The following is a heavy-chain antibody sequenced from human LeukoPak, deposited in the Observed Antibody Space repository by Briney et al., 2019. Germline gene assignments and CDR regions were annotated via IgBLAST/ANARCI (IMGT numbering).Heavy chain of an antibody. D-gene: IGHD3-10*01. CDR2: ISAYNGNT. CDR1: GYTFTSYG. J-gene: IGHJ4*02. Sequence: GASVKVSCKASGYTFTSYGISWVRQAPGQGLEWMGWISAYNGNTNYAQKLQGRVTMTTDTSTSTAYMELRSLRSDDTAVYYCARDAPVVYYYGSGILYWGQGTLVTVSS. V-gene: IGHV1-18*01. CDR3: ARDAPVVYYYGSGILY.